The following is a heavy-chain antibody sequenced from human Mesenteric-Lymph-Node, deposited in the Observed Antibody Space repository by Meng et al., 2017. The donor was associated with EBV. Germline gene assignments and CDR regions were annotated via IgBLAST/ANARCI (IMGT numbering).Heavy chain of an antibody. D-gene: IGHD2-15*01. CDR2: IYYLGGT. V-gene: IGHV4-39*07. CDR3: ARGTPFDS. J-gene: IGHJ4*02. Sequence: QLQLQESGPGLVKSSGXLSLTCTVSGGSINSSDYHWGWIRQPPGKGLEWIGTIYYLGGTQYNPSLSSRLTISIDTSKNQFSLKLTSATAADTALYYCARGTPFDSWGQGTLVTVSS. CDR1: GGSINSSDYH.